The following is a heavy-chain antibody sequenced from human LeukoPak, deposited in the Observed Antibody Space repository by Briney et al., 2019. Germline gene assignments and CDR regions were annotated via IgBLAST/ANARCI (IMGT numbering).Heavy chain of an antibody. CDR2: IHEIGAT. CDR3: ARVLKEYKYEITGSLYFDY. Sequence: TLSLTCSVSGGSMSDYFWSWVRAPPGKGLEWIGYIHEIGATNYNPSLLTRLSISVAPSKNQFSLKLSSVTAADTAVYFCARVLKEYKYEITGSLYFDYWGQGTVVSV. CDR1: GGSMSDYF. J-gene: IGHJ4*02. D-gene: IGHD3-22*01. V-gene: IGHV4-4*09.